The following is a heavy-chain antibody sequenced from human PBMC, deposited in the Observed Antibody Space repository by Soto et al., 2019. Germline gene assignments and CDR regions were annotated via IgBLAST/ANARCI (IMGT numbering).Heavy chain of an antibody. CDR3: ARHPGSYRGNWFDP. CDR2: IYYSGST. D-gene: IGHD1-26*01. J-gene: IGHJ5*02. CDR1: GGSISSSSYY. Sequence: QLQLQESGPGLVKPSETLSLTCTVSGGSISSSSYYWGWIRQPPGKGLEWIGSIYYSGSTYYNPSLKSRVTISVDTSKNQFSLKLSSVTAADTAVYYCARHPGSYRGNWFDPWGQGTLVTVSS. V-gene: IGHV4-39*01.